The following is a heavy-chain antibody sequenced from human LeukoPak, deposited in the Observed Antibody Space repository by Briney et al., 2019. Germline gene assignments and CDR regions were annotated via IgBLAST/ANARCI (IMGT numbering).Heavy chain of an antibody. J-gene: IGHJ4*02. D-gene: IGHD4-23*01. CDR1: GYSFITYW. CDR2: IHPGDSDT. CDR3: ATTNGGNRYYSDY. V-gene: IGHV5-51*01. Sequence: GESLKISCKGSGYSFITYWIGWVRQMPGKGLEWMGIIHPGDSDTRYSPSFQGQVTISADKSISTAYLQWSSLKASDTAIYYCATTNGGNRYYSDYWGQGTLVTVSS.